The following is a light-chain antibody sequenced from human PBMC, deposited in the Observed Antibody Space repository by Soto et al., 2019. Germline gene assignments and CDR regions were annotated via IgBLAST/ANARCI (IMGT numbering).Light chain of an antibody. CDR3: QHRMNWPLT. CDR2: DAS. J-gene: IGKJ5*01. Sequence: EIVLTQSPATLSLSPGERATLSCRASQSVSSYLIWYQQKPGQAPRLLLYDASNRATGIPDRFSGSGSETDFTPTISSLQPEDFAVYYCQHRMNWPLTFGQGTRLEI. V-gene: IGKV3-11*01. CDR1: QSVSSY.